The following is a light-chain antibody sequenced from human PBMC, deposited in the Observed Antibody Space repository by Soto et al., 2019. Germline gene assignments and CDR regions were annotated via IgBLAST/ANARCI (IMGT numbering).Light chain of an antibody. CDR1: QSISSY. V-gene: IGKV1-39*01. CDR3: QQSYTTLFT. CDR2: AAS. J-gene: IGKJ3*01. Sequence: QSPSSLSASVGDRVTITCRASQSISSYLNWYQQKPGKAPNLLIYAASNLQSGVPSRFSGSGSGTDFTLTISSLQPEDFATYYCQQSYTTLFTFGPGTKVDIK.